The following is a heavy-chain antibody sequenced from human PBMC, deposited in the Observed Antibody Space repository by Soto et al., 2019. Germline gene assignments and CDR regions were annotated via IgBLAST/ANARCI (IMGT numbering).Heavy chain of an antibody. CDR1: GGTFSSYA. CDR3: AIVKEWGRKLAFDI. J-gene: IGHJ3*02. Sequence: QVQLGQSGAEVKKPGSSVKVSCKASGGTFSSYAISWVRQAPGQGIEWMGGIIPIFGTANYAQKFQGRVTITADESTSTAYMELSSLRSEDTAVYYCAIVKEWGRKLAFDIWAQGTMVTFSS. CDR2: IIPIFGTA. V-gene: IGHV1-69*01. D-gene: IGHD3-3*01.